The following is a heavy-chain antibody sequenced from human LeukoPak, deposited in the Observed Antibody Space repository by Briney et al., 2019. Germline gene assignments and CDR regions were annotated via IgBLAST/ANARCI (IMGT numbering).Heavy chain of an antibody. J-gene: IGHJ4*02. CDR3: ATSQLLWFGELPYFDY. D-gene: IGHD3-10*01. CDR2: INHSGST. V-gene: IGHV4-34*01. Sequence: SETLSLTCAVYGGSFSGYYWSWIRQPPGKGLEWIGEINHSGSTNYNPSLKSRVTISVDTSKNQFSLKLSSVTAAGTALYYCATSQLLWFGELPYFDYWGQATLVTVSS. CDR1: GGSFSGYY.